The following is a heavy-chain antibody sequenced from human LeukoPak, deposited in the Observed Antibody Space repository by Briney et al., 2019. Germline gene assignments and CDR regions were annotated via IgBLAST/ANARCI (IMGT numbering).Heavy chain of an antibody. V-gene: IGHV3-23*01. Sequence: PGGSLRLSCAASGFTFSSYAMSWVRQAPGKGLEWVSAISGSGGSTYYADSVKGRFTISRDNSKNTLYLQMNSLRAEDTAVYYCAKVFYEQWLVLGAYYFDYWGRGTLVTVSS. CDR2: ISGSGGST. CDR3: AKVFYEQWLVLGAYYFDY. D-gene: IGHD6-19*01. J-gene: IGHJ4*02. CDR1: GFTFSSYA.